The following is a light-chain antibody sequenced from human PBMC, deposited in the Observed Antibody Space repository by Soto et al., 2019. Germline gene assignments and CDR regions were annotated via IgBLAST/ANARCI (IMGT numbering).Light chain of an antibody. V-gene: IGKV1-39*01. CDR2: GAS. Sequence: DIQMTQSPSSLSASVGDRVTITCRASQSISSYLNWYQQKPGKAPKVLIYGASSLQSGVPSRFSGSGSGTDFTLTITSLQPEDFATYYCQQSHSTPRTFGQGTTVEIK. J-gene: IGKJ1*01. CDR3: QQSHSTPRT. CDR1: QSISSY.